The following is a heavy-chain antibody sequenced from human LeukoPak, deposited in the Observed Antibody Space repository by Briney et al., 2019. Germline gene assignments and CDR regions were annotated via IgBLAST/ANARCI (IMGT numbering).Heavy chain of an antibody. J-gene: IGHJ4*02. CDR2: ISTSSSYK. V-gene: IGHV3-21*01. CDR1: GFTFGSYS. CDR3: ARAPDFVVVPASDY. D-gene: IGHD2-2*01. Sequence: GGSLRLPCAASGFTFGSYSMNWVRQAPGKGLEWVSSISTSSSYKYYADSIKGRFTISRDNAKDSLYLEMNSLRVEDTAVYFCARAPDFVVVPASDYWGQGTLVTVSS.